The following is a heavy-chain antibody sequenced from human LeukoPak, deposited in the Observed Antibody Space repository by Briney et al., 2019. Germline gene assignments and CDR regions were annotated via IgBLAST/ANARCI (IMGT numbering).Heavy chain of an antibody. D-gene: IGHD3-22*01. V-gene: IGHV1-8*01. CDR3: ARDDDSSGYDPAGAFDI. CDR1: GYPFNNYD. CDR2: MNPNSGNT. Sequence: GASVKVSCKASGYPFNNYDINWVRQATGQGLEWMGWMNPNSGNTGFAQKFQGRVTMTRDTSISTAYMELSTLRSDDTAVYYCARDDDSSGYDPAGAFDIWGQGTMVTVSS. J-gene: IGHJ3*02.